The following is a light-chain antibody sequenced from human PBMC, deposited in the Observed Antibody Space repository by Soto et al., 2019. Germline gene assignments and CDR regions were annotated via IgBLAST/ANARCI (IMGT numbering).Light chain of an antibody. J-gene: IGKJ4*01. CDR1: QSVSSN. CDR2: GAS. Sequence: EIVMTQSPATLSVSPGERATLSGRASQSVSSNLAWYQQKPGQAPRLLIYGASTRATGIPARFSGSGSGTEFTLTISSLQSEDFAVYYCQQYNNWPLTFGGGTRWISN. CDR3: QQYNNWPLT. V-gene: IGKV3-15*01.